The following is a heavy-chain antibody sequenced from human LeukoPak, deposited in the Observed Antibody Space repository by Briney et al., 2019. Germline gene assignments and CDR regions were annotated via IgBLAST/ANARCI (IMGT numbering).Heavy chain of an antibody. CDR2: IYHSGST. V-gene: IGHV4-4*02. J-gene: IGHJ6*03. CDR1: GGSISSSNW. CDR3: ARAPALRSYYYYYMDV. Sequence: SGTLSLTCAVSGGSISSSNWWSWVRQPPGKWLEWIGEIYHSGSTNYNPSLKSRVTISVDKSKNQFSLKLSSVTAADTAVYYCARAPALRSYYYYYMDVWGKGTTVTVSS.